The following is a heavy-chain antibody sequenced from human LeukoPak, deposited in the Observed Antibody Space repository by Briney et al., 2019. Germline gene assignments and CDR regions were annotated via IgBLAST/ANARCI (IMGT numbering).Heavy chain of an antibody. D-gene: IGHD3-22*01. V-gene: IGHV4-31*03. CDR1: GGSISSGGYY. J-gene: IGHJ3*02. CDR2: ICYSGST. CDR3: ASDSSGYWNAFDI. Sequence: PSETLSLTCTVSGGSISSGGYYWSWIRQHPGKGLEWIGYICYSGSTYYNPSLKSRVTISVDTSKNQFSLKLSSVTAADTAVYYCASDSSGYWNAFDIWGQGTMVTVSS.